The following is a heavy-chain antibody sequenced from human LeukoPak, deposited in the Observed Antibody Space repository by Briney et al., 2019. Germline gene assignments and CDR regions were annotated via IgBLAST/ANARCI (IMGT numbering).Heavy chain of an antibody. Sequence: GGSLRLSCAASGFTFSSYSMNWVRQAPGEGLEWVSSISSSSSYIYYADSVKGRFTISRDNAKNSLYLQMNSLRAEDTAVYYCARDRRVPGIAAAGPFDYWGQGTLVTVSS. CDR2: ISSSSSYI. V-gene: IGHV3-21*01. CDR1: GFTFSSYS. J-gene: IGHJ4*02. CDR3: ARDRRVPGIAAAGPFDY. D-gene: IGHD6-13*01.